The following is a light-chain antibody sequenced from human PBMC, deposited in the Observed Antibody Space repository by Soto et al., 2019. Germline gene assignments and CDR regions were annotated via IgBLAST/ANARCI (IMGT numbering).Light chain of an antibody. V-gene: IGLV1-40*01. CDR2: GNS. Sequence: QSVLTQPPSVSVAPGQRVTISCTGSSSNIGAGYDVHWYQQLPGTAPKLLLYGNSNRPSGVPDRFSGSKSGTSASLAITGLQAEDEADYYCQSYDSSLSAVVFGGGTKVTVL. CDR3: QSYDSSLSAVV. J-gene: IGLJ2*01. CDR1: SSNIGAGYD.